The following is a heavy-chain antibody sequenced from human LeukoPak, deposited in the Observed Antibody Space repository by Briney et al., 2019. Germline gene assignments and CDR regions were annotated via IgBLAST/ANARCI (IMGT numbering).Heavy chain of an antibody. D-gene: IGHD5-24*01. J-gene: IGHJ4*02. CDR2: IYHSGST. V-gene: IGHV4-39*07. CDR3: AREGRDGGY. CDR1: GGSISSSSYY. Sequence: SETLSLTCTVSGGSISSSSYYWGWIRQPPGKGLEWIGSIYHSGSTYYNPSLKSRVTISVDTSKNQFSLKLSSVTAADTAVYYCAREGRDGGYWGQGTLVTVSS.